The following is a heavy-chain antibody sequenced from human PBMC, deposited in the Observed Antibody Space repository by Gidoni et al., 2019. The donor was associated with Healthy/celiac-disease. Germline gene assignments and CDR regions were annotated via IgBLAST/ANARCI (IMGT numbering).Heavy chain of an antibody. V-gene: IGHV1-18*04. CDR2: SSAYNCNT. J-gene: IGHJ4*02. CDR3: ARDFSLWFGEGPLDY. D-gene: IGHD3-10*01. Sequence: QVQLVQSGAEVKKPGASVKVSCKASGYTVTSYGISWVRQAPGQGLEWLGWSSAYNCNTNYAPKLQGRVTMTTDTSTSTAYMELRSLRSDDTAVYYCARDFSLWFGEGPLDYWGQGTLVTVSS. CDR1: GYTVTSYG.